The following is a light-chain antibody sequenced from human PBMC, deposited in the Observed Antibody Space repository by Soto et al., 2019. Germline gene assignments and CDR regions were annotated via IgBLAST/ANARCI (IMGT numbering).Light chain of an antibody. CDR1: SSNIGSNT. CDR3: ASWDDSLTGAV. J-gene: IGLJ7*01. Sequence: QSVLTQPPSVSGTPGQRVSISCSGSSSNIGSNTVTWYQQLPGTAPKLLIYSDNQRPSGVPDRFSGSKSGTSASLAISGLQSEDEADDYCASWDDSLTGAVFGGGTPLTVL. V-gene: IGLV1-44*01. CDR2: SDN.